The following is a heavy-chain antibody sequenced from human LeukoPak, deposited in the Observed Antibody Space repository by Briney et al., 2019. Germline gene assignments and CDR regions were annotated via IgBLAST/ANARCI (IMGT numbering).Heavy chain of an antibody. V-gene: IGHV3-49*04. Sequence: GGSLRLSCTASGFTFGDYAMSWVRQAPGKGLEWVGFIRSKAYGGTTEYAASVKGRFTISRDDSKSIAYLQMNSLKTEDTAVYYCTRAPYGSGSYDHRKFNYYYMDVWGKGTTVTIFS. CDR1: GFTFGDYA. D-gene: IGHD3-10*01. CDR3: TRAPYGSGSYDHRKFNYYYMDV. J-gene: IGHJ6*03. CDR2: IRSKAYGGTT.